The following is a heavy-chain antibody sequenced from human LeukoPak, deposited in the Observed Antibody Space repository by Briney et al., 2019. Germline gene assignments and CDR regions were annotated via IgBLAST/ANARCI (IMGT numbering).Heavy chain of an antibody. CDR3: AREGGDCSGGSCYTIWFDP. CDR2: IIPIFGTA. Sequence: ASVKVSCKASGGTLSSYAISWVRQAPGQGLEWMGGIIPIFGTANYAQKFQGRVTITADESTSTAYMELSSLRSEDTAVYYCAREGGDCSGGSCYTIWFDPWGQGTLVTVSS. CDR1: GGTLSSYA. J-gene: IGHJ5*02. D-gene: IGHD2-15*01. V-gene: IGHV1-69*13.